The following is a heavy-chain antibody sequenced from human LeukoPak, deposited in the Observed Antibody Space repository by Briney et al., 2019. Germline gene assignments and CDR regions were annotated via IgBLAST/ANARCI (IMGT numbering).Heavy chain of an antibody. D-gene: IGHD2-8*01. J-gene: IGHJ4*02. CDR1: GFTFSNFA. CDR3: AKGYHYGSAGYYTATSLDH. V-gene: IGHV3-30*18. Sequence: GGSLRLSCAASGFTFSNFAMHFVRQAPGKGLEWVALISYDGNKKEYGESVKGRCTISRDNSQNTLYLQIHSLRDEDTAVCYCAKGYHYGSAGYYTATSLDHWGQGTQVTASS. CDR2: ISYDGNKK.